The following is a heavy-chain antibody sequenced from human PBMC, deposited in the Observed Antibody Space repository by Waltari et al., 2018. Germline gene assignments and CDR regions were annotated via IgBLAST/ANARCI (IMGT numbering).Heavy chain of an antibody. Sequence: QVQLQESGPGLVTPSATLSLTCAVSGYSISSGYYRGWPRQPPGKGLEWLGSIYHSGSTYYNPSLKSRVTISVDTSKNQFSLKLSSVTAADTAVYYCASHYYDSSGYPPYWGQGTLVTVSS. CDR2: IYHSGST. J-gene: IGHJ4*02. V-gene: IGHV4-38-2*01. D-gene: IGHD3-22*01. CDR1: GYSISSGYY. CDR3: ASHYYDSSGYPPY.